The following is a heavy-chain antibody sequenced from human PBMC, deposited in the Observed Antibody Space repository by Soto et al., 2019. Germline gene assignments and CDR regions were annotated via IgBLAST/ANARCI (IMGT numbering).Heavy chain of an antibody. CDR2: MRSSGAET. CDR1: GFTFSSYA. D-gene: IGHD1-1*01. Sequence: GGSLRLSCAASGFTFSSYAMHWVRQAPGKGLEWVSSMRSSGAETYYADSVKGRFTISRDNSKNTLYLQMNSLRAEDTAVYYCANDNYNWNDLSLIDPWGQGALVTVSS. CDR3: ANDNYNWNDLSLIDP. J-gene: IGHJ5*02. V-gene: IGHV3-23*01.